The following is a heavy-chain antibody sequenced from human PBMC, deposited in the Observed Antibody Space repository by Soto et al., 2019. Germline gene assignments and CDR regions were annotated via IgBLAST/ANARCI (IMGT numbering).Heavy chain of an antibody. CDR1: GHTFHSYA. J-gene: IGHJ4*02. Sequence: EVQLLESGGGLVQPGGSLRLSCVASGHTFHSYAMSWVRQAPGKGLEWVSGISGSGGRTYYADSVRGRFTISRDDSKNTRYLQRNSLRAEDTAVYYCAKVSRVIGVVPAALNWGQGTLVTVSS. CDR3: AKVSRVIGVVPAALN. CDR2: ISGSGGRT. D-gene: IGHD2-2*01. V-gene: IGHV3-23*01.